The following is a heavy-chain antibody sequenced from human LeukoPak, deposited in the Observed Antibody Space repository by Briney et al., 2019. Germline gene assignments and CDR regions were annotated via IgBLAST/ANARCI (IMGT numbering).Heavy chain of an antibody. CDR1: GGTFSSYA. CDR3: ARDYSSSAEWFDP. CDR2: INPSSGGT. V-gene: IGHV1-2*02. Sequence: ASVKVSCKASGGTFSSYAISWVRQAPGQGLEWMGWINPSSGGTKYAQKFQDRVTMTGDTAISTAYMELSRLRSDDTAVYYCARDYSSSAEWFDPWGQGTLVTVSS. D-gene: IGHD6-13*01. J-gene: IGHJ5*02.